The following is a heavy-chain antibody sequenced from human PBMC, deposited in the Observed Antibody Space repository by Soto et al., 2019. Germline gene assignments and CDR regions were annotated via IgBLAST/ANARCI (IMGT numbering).Heavy chain of an antibody. CDR2: IYSGGSP. J-gene: IGHJ6*02. CDR1: GFSVNNKY. V-gene: IGHV3-53*01. CDR3: ASHVYGMDV. Sequence: GGSLRLSCAASGFSVNNKYMSWVRQAPGKGLQWVSLIYSGGSPKYADSVKGRFTISRDDSKNSLYLQMNSLRDEDTAVYYCASHVYGMDVWGQGTTVTVSS.